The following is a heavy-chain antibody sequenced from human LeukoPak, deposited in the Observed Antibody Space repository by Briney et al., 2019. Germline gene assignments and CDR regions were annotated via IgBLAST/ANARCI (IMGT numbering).Heavy chain of an antibody. CDR1: GGSISSGGYY. V-gene: IGHV4-31*03. J-gene: IGHJ4*02. D-gene: IGHD3-10*01. CDR2: IYYSGST. CDR3: AVGYYGSGTPFDY. Sequence: PSETLSLTCTVSGGSISSGGYYWSWIRQHPGKGLEWIGYIYYSGSTYYNPSLKSRVTISVDTSKNQFSLKLSSVTAADTAVYYCAVGYYGSGTPFDYWGQGTPVTVSS.